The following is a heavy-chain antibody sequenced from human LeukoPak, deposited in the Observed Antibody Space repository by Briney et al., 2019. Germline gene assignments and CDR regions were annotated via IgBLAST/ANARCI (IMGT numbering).Heavy chain of an antibody. CDR1: GFTFSSYE. D-gene: IGHD1-26*01. Sequence: GGSLRLSCAASGFTFSSYEMNSVRQAPGKGLEWVSYISSSGSTIYYADSVKGRFTISRDNAKNSLYLQMNSLRAEDTAVYYCARDWEQIATGLDYWGQGTLVTVSS. V-gene: IGHV3-48*03. J-gene: IGHJ4*02. CDR3: ARDWEQIATGLDY. CDR2: ISSSGSTI.